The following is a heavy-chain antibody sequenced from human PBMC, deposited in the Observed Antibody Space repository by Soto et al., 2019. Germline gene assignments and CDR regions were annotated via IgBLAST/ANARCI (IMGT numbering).Heavy chain of an antibody. Sequence: PGGSLRLSCEASGFTFSSYGMHWVRQAPGKGLEWLAVIWYDGSKKHYGDSVKGRFTISRDNSKNTMYLEMNSLRAEDTAVYYCARRVKYFDHWGQGTLVTVSS. V-gene: IGHV3-33*01. CDR3: ARRVKYFDH. CDR2: IWYDGSKK. J-gene: IGHJ4*02. CDR1: GFTFSSYG.